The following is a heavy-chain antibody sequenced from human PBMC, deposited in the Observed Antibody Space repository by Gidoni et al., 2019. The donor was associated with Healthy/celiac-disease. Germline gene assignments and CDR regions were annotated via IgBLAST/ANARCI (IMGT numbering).Heavy chain of an antibody. D-gene: IGHD3-10*01. Sequence: QVTLKESGPVLVKPTETLTLTCTVSGFSLSNARMGVSWIRQPPGKALEWLAHIFSNDEKSYSTSLKSRLTISKDTSKSQVVLTMTNMDPVDTATYYCARSSGGTDRVFGKKWWFDPWGQGTLVTVSS. CDR1: GFSLSNARMG. CDR3: ARSSGGTDRVFGKKWWFDP. CDR2: IFSNDEK. V-gene: IGHV2-26*01. J-gene: IGHJ5*02.